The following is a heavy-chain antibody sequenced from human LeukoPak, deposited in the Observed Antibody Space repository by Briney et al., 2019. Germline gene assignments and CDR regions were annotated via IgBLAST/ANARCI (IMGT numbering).Heavy chain of an antibody. CDR1: GGSISSYY. CDR3: ARDDPPRG. J-gene: IGHJ4*02. V-gene: IGHV4-59*01. CDR2: IYYSGST. D-gene: IGHD3-10*01. Sequence: SETLSLTCTVSGGSISSYYWSWIRQPPGKGLEWIGYIYYSGSTNYNPSLKSRVTISVDTSKNQFSLKLSSVTAADPAVYYCARDDPPRGWGQGTLVTVSS.